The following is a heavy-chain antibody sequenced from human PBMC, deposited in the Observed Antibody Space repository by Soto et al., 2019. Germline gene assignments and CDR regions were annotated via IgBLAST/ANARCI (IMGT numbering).Heavy chain of an antibody. V-gene: IGHV3-30-3*01. CDR2: ISYDGSNK. D-gene: IGHD2-15*01. Sequence: QVQLVESGGGVVQPGRSLRLSCAASGFTFSSYAMHWVRQAPGKGLEWVAVISYDGSNKYYADSVKGRFTISRDNSKNTQYLHMNSLRAEDTAVYYCARADIVVVVAAMGYWGQGTLVTVSS. CDR1: GFTFSSYA. CDR3: ARADIVVVVAAMGY. J-gene: IGHJ4*02.